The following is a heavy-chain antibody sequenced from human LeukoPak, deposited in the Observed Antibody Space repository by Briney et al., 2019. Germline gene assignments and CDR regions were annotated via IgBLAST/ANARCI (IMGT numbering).Heavy chain of an antibody. D-gene: IGHD5-12*01. J-gene: IGHJ4*02. V-gene: IGHV4-39*01. Sequence: SETLSLTCTVSGGSISSSSYYWGWIRQPPGKGLEWIGSIYYSGSTYYNPSLKSRVTISVDTSKNQFSLKLSSVTAADTAVYYCATGGYEMVDYWGQGTLVTVSS. CDR1: GGSISSSSYY. CDR2: IYYSGST. CDR3: ATGGYEMVDY.